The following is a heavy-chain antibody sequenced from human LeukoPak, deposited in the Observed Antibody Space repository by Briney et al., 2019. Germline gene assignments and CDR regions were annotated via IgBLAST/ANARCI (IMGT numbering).Heavy chain of an antibody. CDR2: IRSKANSYAT. V-gene: IGHV3-73*01. CDR1: GFTFSGSA. Sequence: PGGSLRLSCAASGFTFSGSAMHWVRQASGKGLEWVGRIRSKANSYATAYAASVKGRFTISRDDSKNTAYPQMNSLKTEDTAVYYCTRHAGTTIFGVVGDAFDIWGQGTMVTVSS. CDR3: TRHAGTTIFGVVGDAFDI. D-gene: IGHD3-3*01. J-gene: IGHJ3*02.